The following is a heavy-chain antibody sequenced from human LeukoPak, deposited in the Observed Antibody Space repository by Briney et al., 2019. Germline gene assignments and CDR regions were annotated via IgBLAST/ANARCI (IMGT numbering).Heavy chain of an antibody. J-gene: IGHJ4*02. CDR1: GYTFTSYG. D-gene: IGHD2-2*01. CDR2: ISAYNGNT. Sequence: ASVKVSCKASGYTFTSYGISWVRQAPGQGLEWMGWISAYNGNTDYAQKLQGRVTMTTDTSTSTAYMELSSLRSEDTAVYYCARASDCSSTSCYVSYYFDYWGQGTLVTVSS. CDR3: ARASDCSSTSCYVSYYFDY. V-gene: IGHV1-18*01.